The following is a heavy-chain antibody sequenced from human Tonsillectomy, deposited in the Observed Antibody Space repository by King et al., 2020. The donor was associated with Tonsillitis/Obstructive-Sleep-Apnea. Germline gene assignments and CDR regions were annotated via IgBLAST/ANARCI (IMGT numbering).Heavy chain of an antibody. CDR1: GGSFSGYY. J-gene: IGHJ3*02. Sequence: VQLQQWGAGLLKPSETLSLTCAVYGGSFSGYYWSWIRQPPGKGLEWIGEINHSGSTNYNPSLKSRVTISVDTSKNQFSLKLSSVTAADTAVYYCARYRLSITGTLKRGDAFDIWGQGTMVTVSS. D-gene: IGHD1-20*01. V-gene: IGHV4-34*01. CDR3: ARYRLSITGTLKRGDAFDI. CDR2: INHSGST.